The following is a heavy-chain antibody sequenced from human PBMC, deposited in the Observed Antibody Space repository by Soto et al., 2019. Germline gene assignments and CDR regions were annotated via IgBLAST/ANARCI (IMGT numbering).Heavy chain of an antibody. CDR3: ARDGSYDN. D-gene: IGHD3-10*01. CDR1: GYSFTTYG. V-gene: IGHV1-18*01. CDR2: ISGDNGNT. Sequence: QVQLVQSGPEVKKPGASVKVSCKASGYSFTTYGIAWVRQAPGQGLEWMGWISGDNGNTNYAQKLQGRVTMTTDISTSTAYLELRSLGSDDTAVYYCARDGSYDNWGQGTMVIVSS. J-gene: IGHJ3*02.